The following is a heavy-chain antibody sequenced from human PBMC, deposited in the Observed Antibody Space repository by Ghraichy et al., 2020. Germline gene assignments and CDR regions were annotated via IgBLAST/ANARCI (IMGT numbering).Heavy chain of an antibody. CDR3: ARAPRSRTLEWLLYHNWFDP. D-gene: IGHD3-3*01. CDR2: INPNSGGT. J-gene: IGHJ5*02. Sequence: ASVKVSCKASGYTFTGYYMHWVRQAPGQGLEWMGRINPNSGGTNYAQKFQGRVTMTRDTSISTAYMELSRLRSDDTAVYYCARAPRSRTLEWLLYHNWFDPWGQGTLVTVSS. V-gene: IGHV1-2*06. CDR1: GYTFTGYY.